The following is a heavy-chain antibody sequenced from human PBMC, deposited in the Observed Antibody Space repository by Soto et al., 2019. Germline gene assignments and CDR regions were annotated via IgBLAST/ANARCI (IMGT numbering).Heavy chain of an antibody. CDR2: IYYSGST. V-gene: IGHV4-30-4*08. CDR3: ARERGPTVTTYYYGMDV. D-gene: IGHD4-17*01. J-gene: IGHJ6*02. Sequence: PSETLSLTCTVSGGSISSGGYYWYWIRQHPGKGLEWIGYIYYSGSTYYNPSLKSRVTISVDTSKNQFSLKLSSVTAADTAVYYCARERGPTVTTYYYGMDVWGQGTTVTVSS. CDR1: GGSISSGGYY.